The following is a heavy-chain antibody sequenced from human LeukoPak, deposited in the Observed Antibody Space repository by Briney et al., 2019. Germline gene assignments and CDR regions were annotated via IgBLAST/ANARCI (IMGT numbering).Heavy chain of an antibody. J-gene: IGHJ4*02. CDR2: INHSGST. V-gene: IGHV4-34*01. CDR3: ARHGYGSGSYYPFDY. CDR1: GGSFSGYY. Sequence: PSETLSLTCAVYGGSFSGYYWTWIRQPPGKGLEWIGEINHSGSTNYNPSLKSRVTISVHTSKNQFSLKLSSVTAADTAVYYCARHGYGSGSYYPFDYWGQGTLVTVSS. D-gene: IGHD3-10*01.